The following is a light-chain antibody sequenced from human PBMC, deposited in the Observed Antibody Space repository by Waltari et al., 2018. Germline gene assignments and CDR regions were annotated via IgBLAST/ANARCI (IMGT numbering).Light chain of an antibody. CDR1: QSVSSY. CDR3: HQSYKAPQT. V-gene: IGKV3-11*01. CDR2: DAS. J-gene: IGKJ4*01. Sequence: DIVLTQSPASLSLSPGERSTLSCRASQSVSSYLAWYQQKPGQAPRLLIYDASNRATGIPARFSGSGSGTDFTLTISNLQPEDFATYFCHQSYKAPQTFGGGTRLEIK.